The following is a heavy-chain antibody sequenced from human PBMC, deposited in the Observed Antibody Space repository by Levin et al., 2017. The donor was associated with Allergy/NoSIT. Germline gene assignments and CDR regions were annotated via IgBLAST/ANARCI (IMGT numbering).Heavy chain of an antibody. CDR2: MYPGDSDT. CDR1: GYSFASYW. Sequence: KVSCKGSGYSFASYWIGWVRQMPGKGLEWMGIMYPGDSDTTYSPSFQGQVTIPADKSISTAYLQWSSLKASDTAISYCARYRPVYGGNPDYWGQGTLVTVSS. J-gene: IGHJ4*02. D-gene: IGHD4-23*01. CDR3: ARYRPVYGGNPDY. V-gene: IGHV5-51*01.